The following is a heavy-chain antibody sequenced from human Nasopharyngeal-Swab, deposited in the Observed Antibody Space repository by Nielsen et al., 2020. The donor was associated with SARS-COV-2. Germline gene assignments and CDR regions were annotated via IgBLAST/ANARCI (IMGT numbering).Heavy chain of an antibody. Sequence: SETLSLTCAVSGGSISSGGYSWSWIRQPPGKGLAWIGYIYYSGSTYYNPSLKSRVTISVDTSKNQFPLKLSSVTAADTAVYYCAREGSSSMALDYWGQGTLVTVSS. J-gene: IGHJ4*02. CDR1: GGSISSGGYS. CDR3: AREGSSSMALDY. D-gene: IGHD6-6*01. CDR2: IYYSGST. V-gene: IGHV4-30-4*07.